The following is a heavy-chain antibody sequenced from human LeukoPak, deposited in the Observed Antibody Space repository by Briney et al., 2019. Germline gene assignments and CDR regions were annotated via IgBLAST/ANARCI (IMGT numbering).Heavy chain of an antibody. J-gene: IGHJ3*02. V-gene: IGHV1-18*01. CDR2: ISAYNGNT. D-gene: IGHD3-10*01. Sequence: GASVKVSCKASGYTVTSYGISWVRQAPGQGLEWMGWISAYNGNTNYAQKLQGRVTMTTDTSTSTAYMELRSLRSDDTAVYYCARSTRITMVRGVIARSRIDAFDIWGQGTMVTVSS. CDR1: GYTVTSYG. CDR3: ARSTRITMVRGVIARSRIDAFDI.